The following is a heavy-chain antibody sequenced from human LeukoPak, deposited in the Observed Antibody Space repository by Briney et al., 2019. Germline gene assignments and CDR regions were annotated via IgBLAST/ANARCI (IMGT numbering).Heavy chain of an antibody. CDR2: ISSGSGYI. CDR1: GFTFSGYS. CDR3: ARDGEGSSLYFFDY. J-gene: IGHJ4*02. D-gene: IGHD2-15*01. V-gene: IGHV3-21*01. Sequence: GGSLRISCAASGFTFSGYSLNWVRQGPGKRLEWVSSISSGSGYIYYADSVKGRFTISRDNAKTSQYLQMNSLRAEDTAVYYCARDGEGSSLYFFDYWCLGTLVTVSA.